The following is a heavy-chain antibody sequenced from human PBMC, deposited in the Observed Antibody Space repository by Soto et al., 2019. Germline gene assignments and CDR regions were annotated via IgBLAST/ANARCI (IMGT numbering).Heavy chain of an antibody. CDR3: VHDGKLGYTGYDRFDY. J-gene: IGHJ4*02. CDR2: IYWNDDA. D-gene: IGHD5-12*01. CDR1: GFSLSTHEVG. Sequence: QITLKESGPTLMKPTQTLTLTCSFSGFSLSTHEVGVVWIRQPPGKALEWLALIYWNDDARYSPSLKNRLTITKDTSKNQVVLTMTNMDPVHTATYYCVHDGKLGYTGYDRFDYWGQGILVTVSS. V-gene: IGHV2-5*01.